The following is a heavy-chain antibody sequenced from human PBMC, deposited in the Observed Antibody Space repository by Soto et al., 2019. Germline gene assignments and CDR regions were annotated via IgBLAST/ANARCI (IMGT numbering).Heavy chain of an antibody. CDR3: ARNLGELSLYWWFDP. J-gene: IGHJ5*02. D-gene: IGHD3-16*02. V-gene: IGHV3-23*01. Sequence: EVQLLESGGGLVQPGGSLRLSCAASGFTFSSYAMSWVRQAPGKGLEWVSAISGSGGSTYYADSVKGRFTISRDNSKNTLYLQMNRLRAEDTAVYYCARNLGELSLYWWFDPWGQGTLVTVSS. CDR2: ISGSGGST. CDR1: GFTFSSYA.